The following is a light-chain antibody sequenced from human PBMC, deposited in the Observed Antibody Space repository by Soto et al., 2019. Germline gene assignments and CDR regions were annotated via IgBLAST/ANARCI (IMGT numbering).Light chain of an antibody. CDR2: GTS. CDR3: QLAGT. Sequence: EIVLTQSPGNLSLSPGERATLSCRASQSIDSSYVAWYRQKPGQAPTLLIYGTSRRATGISDRFSGSGSGTDFTLSISRLEPEDFAVYFCQLAGTFGPGAKVEVK. J-gene: IGKJ3*01. V-gene: IGKV3-20*01. CDR1: QSIDSSY.